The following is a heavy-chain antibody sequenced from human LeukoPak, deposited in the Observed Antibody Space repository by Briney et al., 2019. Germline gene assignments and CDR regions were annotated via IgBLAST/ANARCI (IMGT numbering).Heavy chain of an antibody. Sequence: PGGSLRLSCAASGFTFDDYAMHWVRQAPGKGLEWVSGISWNSGSIGYADSVRGRFTISRDNAKNSLYLQMNSLRAEDTALYYCAKDSSSSWYEGYFDYWGQGTLVTVSS. CDR3: AKDSSSSWYEGYFDY. D-gene: IGHD6-13*01. CDR1: GFTFDDYA. J-gene: IGHJ4*02. CDR2: ISWNSGSI. V-gene: IGHV3-9*01.